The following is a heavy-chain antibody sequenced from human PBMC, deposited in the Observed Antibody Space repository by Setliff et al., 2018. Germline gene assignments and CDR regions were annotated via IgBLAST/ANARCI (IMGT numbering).Heavy chain of an antibody. CDR1: GFSFSNYW. D-gene: IGHD1-1*01. Sequence: PGGSLRLSCAASGFSFSNYWMHWVRQAPGKGLVWVSRINSDGSSTNYADSVKGQFTVSRDNAKNTLYLQMNSLRAEDTAVYYCARDGHNVYYFDYWGRGTLVTVSS. CDR2: INSDGSST. CDR3: ARDGHNVYYFDY. J-gene: IGHJ4*02. V-gene: IGHV3-74*01.